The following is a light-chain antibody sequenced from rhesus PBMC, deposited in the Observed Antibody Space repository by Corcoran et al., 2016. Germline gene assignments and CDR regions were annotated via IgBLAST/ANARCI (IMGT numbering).Light chain of an antibody. J-gene: IGKJ4*01. CDR2: YAN. Sequence: DIQMSQSPSSLSASVGDRVTITCRASQGISGYLNWYQQRPGKAPKLLIYYANSLATGVPSLFSGSGSGTDYTLTITSLQPEDFATYYCQQGYSFPLTFGGGTKVEIK. CDR3: QQGYSFPLT. V-gene: IGKV1-32*04. CDR1: QGISGY.